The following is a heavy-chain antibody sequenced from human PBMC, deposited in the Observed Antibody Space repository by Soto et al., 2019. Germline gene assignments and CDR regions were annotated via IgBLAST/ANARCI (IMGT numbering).Heavy chain of an antibody. D-gene: IGHD2-15*01. V-gene: IGHV3-11*04. CDR3: ARGDREDIAVVVGVRPGEYGVDV. Sequence: PGGSLRLSCAASGFTFSDYYMSWIRQAPGKGLEWVSYISSSGSTIYYADSVKGRFTISRDNSKNTLYLQINSLRYEDTAVYYCARGDREDIAVVVGVRPGEYGVDVWGQGTTVTVSS. CDR1: GFTFSDYY. CDR2: ISSSGSTI. J-gene: IGHJ6*02.